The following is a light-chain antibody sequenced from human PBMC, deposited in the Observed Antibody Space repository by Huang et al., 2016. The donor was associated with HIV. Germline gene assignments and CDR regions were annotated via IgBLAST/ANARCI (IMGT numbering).Light chain of an antibody. CDR3: QQYYTIRA. CDR2: AAS. CDR1: QGISNS. Sequence: DIQMTQSPSSLSASVGDRVTITCRASQGISNSLAWYQQKPGKAPKLLLYAASRLESGVPSRVSGSGSGTDYALTISSLQPEDFATYYCQQYYTIRAFGQGTKVEI. V-gene: IGKV1-NL1*01. J-gene: IGKJ1*01.